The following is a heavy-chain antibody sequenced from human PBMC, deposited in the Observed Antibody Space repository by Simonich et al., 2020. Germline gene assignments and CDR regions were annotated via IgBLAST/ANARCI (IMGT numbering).Heavy chain of an antibody. CDR2: INPNSGGT. CDR1: GYTFTGYY. Sequence: QVQLVQSGAEVKKPGASVKVSCKASGYTFTGYYMHRVRQAPGQGLEWMGRINPNSGGTNNEQKFQGRVTMTRDTSSSTAYMELSRLRSDDTAVYYCARWPSIPASYGSGSYFDYWGQGTLVTVSS. CDR3: ARWPSIPASYGSGSYFDY. D-gene: IGHD3-10*01. V-gene: IGHV1-2*02. J-gene: IGHJ4*02.